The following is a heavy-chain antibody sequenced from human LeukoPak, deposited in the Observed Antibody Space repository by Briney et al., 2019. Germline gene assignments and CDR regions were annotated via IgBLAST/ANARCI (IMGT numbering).Heavy chain of an antibody. V-gene: IGHV1-2*02. Sequence: VKVSCKASGYTFTGYYMHWVRQAPGQGLEWMGWINHNSGSTNYAQKFQGRVTMTRDTSISTAYMELSRLRSDDTAVYYCARVVTATGFDYWGQGTLVTVSS. CDR3: ARVVTATGFDY. D-gene: IGHD2-21*02. CDR2: INHNSGST. J-gene: IGHJ4*02. CDR1: GYTFTGYY.